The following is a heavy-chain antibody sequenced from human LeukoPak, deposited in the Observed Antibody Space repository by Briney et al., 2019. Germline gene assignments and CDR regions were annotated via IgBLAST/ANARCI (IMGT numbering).Heavy chain of an antibody. J-gene: IGHJ4*02. CDR2: ISSIGSTT. Sequence: TGGSLRLSCAASGFTFSSYGMNWVRQAPGKGLEWVSYISSIGSTTYYADSVKGRFTISRDNAKSSLYLQVNSLRAEDTAVYYCARGTGCDYWGQGTLVAVSS. V-gene: IGHV3-48*03. D-gene: IGHD2-8*02. CDR3: ARGTGCDY. CDR1: GFTFSSYG.